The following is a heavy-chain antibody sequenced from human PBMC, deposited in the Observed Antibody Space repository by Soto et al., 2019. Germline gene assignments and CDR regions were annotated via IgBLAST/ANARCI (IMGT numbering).Heavy chain of an antibody. V-gene: IGHV3-30-3*01. CDR2: ISYDGSNK. CDR3: ARAHIAVAGDSMHV. CDR1: GFTFSIYA. D-gene: IGHD6-19*01. Sequence: QVRLVESGGGVVQPGRSLRLSCAASGFTFSIYAMHWVRQAPGKGLEWVAFISYDGSNKYYANSVKGRFTISRDNSKNTLYLQMNSLRAEEPAVYYCARAHIAVAGDSMHVWGQRTTVTVS. J-gene: IGHJ6*01.